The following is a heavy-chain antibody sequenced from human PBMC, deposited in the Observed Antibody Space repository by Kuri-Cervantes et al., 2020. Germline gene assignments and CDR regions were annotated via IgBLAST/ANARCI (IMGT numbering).Heavy chain of an antibody. V-gene: IGHV4-38-2*02. CDR1: GYSISSGYY. D-gene: IGHD4-17*01. Sequence: SETLSLTCTVSGYSISSGYYWGWIRQPPGKGLEWIGSVYHSGNTYSNPSLKSRVTISVDTSKNHFSLKMSSVTAADTAVYYCAREGDYGDYYMDVWGKGTTVTVSS. CDR3: AREGDYGDYYMDV. CDR2: VYHSGNT. J-gene: IGHJ6*03.